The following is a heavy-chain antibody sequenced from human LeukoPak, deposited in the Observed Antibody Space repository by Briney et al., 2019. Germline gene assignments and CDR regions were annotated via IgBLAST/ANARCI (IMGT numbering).Heavy chain of an antibody. CDR2: ISGRSSTI. CDR3: ATSRGYFFRWFQH. Sequence: PGGSLRLSCAASAFTFSDYSMNWVRQAPGKGLEWVSYISGRSSTIYYADSVKGRFTISRDNAKSSMYLQMNSLRADDTAVYYCATSRGYFFRWFQHWGQGTLVTVSS. J-gene: IGHJ1*01. D-gene: IGHD3-22*01. CDR1: AFTFSDYS. V-gene: IGHV3-48*01.